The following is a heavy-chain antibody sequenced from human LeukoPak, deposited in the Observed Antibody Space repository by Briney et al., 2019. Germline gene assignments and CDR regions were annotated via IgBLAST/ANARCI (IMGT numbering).Heavy chain of an antibody. J-gene: IGHJ4*02. Sequence: GGSLRLSCAASGSTFSSYAMHWVRQAPGKGLEWVAVISYDGSNKYYADSVKGRFTISRDNSKNTLYLQMNSLRAEDTAVYYCARDPASGYYLYYFDYWGQGTLVTVSS. CDR3: ARDPASGYYLYYFDY. CDR1: GSTFSSYA. CDR2: ISYDGSNK. V-gene: IGHV3-30-3*01. D-gene: IGHD3-22*01.